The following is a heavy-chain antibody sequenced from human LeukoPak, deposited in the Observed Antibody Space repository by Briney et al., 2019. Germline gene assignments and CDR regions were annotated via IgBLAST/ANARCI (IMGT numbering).Heavy chain of an antibody. D-gene: IGHD2-8*01. J-gene: IGHJ4*02. Sequence: SETLSLTCTVSGGSISSSSYYWGWIRQPPGKGLEWIGSIYYSGSTYYNPSLKSRVTISVDTPKNQFSLKLSSVTAADTAVYYCARDHACSNGVCSYFDYWGQGTLVTVPS. V-gene: IGHV4-39*07. CDR3: ARDHACSNGVCSYFDY. CDR1: GGSISSSSYY. CDR2: IYYSGST.